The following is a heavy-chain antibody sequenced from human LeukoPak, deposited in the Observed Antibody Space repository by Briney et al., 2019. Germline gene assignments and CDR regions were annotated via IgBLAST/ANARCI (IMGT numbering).Heavy chain of an antibody. CDR1: GGSISSSSYY. D-gene: IGHD2-15*01. CDR3: ARAPGSCSGGSCADGAFDI. CDR2: IYYSGST. V-gene: IGHV4-39*07. Sequence: SETLSLTCTVSGGSISSSSYYWGWIRQPPGKGLEWIGSIYYSGSTYYNPSLKSRVTISVDTSKNQFSLKLSSVTAADTAVYYCARAPGSCSGGSCADGAFDIWGQGTMVTVSS. J-gene: IGHJ3*02.